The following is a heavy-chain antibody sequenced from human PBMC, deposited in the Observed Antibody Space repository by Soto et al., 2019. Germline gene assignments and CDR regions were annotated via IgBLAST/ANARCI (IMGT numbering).Heavy chain of an antibody. CDR1: GFTFSSYG. Sequence: QVQLVESGGGVVQPGRSLRLSCAASGFTFSSYGMHWVRQAPGKGLEWVAVISYDGSNKYYADSVKGRFTISRDNSKNTLYLQMNSLRAEDTAVYYCAKDQAMNAYYYYGMDVWGQGTTVTVSS. D-gene: IGHD1-1*01. V-gene: IGHV3-30*18. J-gene: IGHJ6*02. CDR2: ISYDGSNK. CDR3: AKDQAMNAYYYYGMDV.